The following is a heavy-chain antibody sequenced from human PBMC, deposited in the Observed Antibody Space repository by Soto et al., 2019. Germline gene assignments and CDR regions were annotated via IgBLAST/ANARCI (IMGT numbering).Heavy chain of an antibody. V-gene: IGHV3-7*01. CDR3: ASCESAVPATY. D-gene: IGHD2-21*02. Sequence: EVQLVESGGGLVQPGGSLRLSCAASGFTFSRFWMSWVRQAPGKGLEWVANIRQDGNEIYYMDSVRGRFTISRDNAKNSLYLQMSSLRAEDTAVYFCASCESAVPATYWGQGILVTVSS. J-gene: IGHJ4*02. CDR1: GFTFSRFW. CDR2: IRQDGNEI.